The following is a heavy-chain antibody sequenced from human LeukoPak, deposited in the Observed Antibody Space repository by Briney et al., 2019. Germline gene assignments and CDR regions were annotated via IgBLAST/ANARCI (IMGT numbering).Heavy chain of an antibody. CDR1: GYTFTGNY. CDR3: ARGSYDSSDFEYFHH. V-gene: IGHV1-2*02. D-gene: IGHD3-22*01. J-gene: IGHJ1*01. CDR2: INPNSGGT. Sequence: XXXXGYTFTGNYMHWVRQAPGQGLEWMGWINPNSGGTNYAQKFQGRVTMTRDTSIGTAYMELNRLRSDDTAVYYCARGSYDSSDFEYFHHWGQGTLVTVSS.